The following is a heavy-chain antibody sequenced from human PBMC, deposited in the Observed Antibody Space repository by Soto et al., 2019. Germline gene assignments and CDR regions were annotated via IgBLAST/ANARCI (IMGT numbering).Heavy chain of an antibody. CDR1: NGSIINYY. D-gene: IGHD2-15*01. Sequence: QVQLQESGPGLVKPSETLSLTCTVSNGSIINYYWSCIRQPPGKGLEWCGFIYYSWSTNYNPYLKCRVTRSLDMSRNQLSLKLNSVSAADTAVYYCASRLPLATTPRDAFDMWGQGTMVTVSS. V-gene: IGHV4-59*01. CDR2: IYYSWST. CDR3: ASRLPLATTPRDAFDM. J-gene: IGHJ3*02.